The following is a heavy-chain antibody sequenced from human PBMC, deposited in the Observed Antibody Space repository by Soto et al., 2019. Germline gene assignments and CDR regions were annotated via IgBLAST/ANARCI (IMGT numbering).Heavy chain of an antibody. CDR2: ISAYNGNT. CDR1: GYTFTSYG. J-gene: IGHJ4*02. CDR3: ARAARILWFGELFYY. V-gene: IGHV1-18*01. Sequence: GASVKVSCKASGYTFTSYGMSWVRQAPGQGLEWMGWISAYNGNTNYAQKLQGRVTMTTDTSTSTAYMELRSLRSDDTAVYYCARAARILWFGELFYYWGQGTLVTVSS. D-gene: IGHD3-10*01.